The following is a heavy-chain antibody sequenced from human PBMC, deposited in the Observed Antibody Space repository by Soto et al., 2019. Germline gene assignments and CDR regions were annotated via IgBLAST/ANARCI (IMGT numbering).Heavy chain of an antibody. CDR3: AKPREALHLLGALDH. J-gene: IGHJ4*02. CDR1: GFTLDAYA. CDR2: ISYDGNLR. V-gene: IGHV3-30*18. D-gene: IGHD3-16*01. Sequence: QVKLVESGGGVVQAGGSVRLSCEASGFTLDAYAIHWVRRTPDKGLEWVAVISYDGNLRYYADSVKGRFTISRDDSRSKVDLQMTSLTGDDTAVYSCAKPREALHLLGALDHWGQGDLVTVSS.